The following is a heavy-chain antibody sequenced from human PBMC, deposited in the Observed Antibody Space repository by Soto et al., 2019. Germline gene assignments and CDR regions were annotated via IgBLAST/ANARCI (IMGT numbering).Heavy chain of an antibody. CDR1: GFTFSNYG. CDR2: IWFDGSNK. Sequence: GGSLRLSCAASGFTFSNYGMHWVRKAPGNGLEWVSVIWFDGSNKYYADSVKGRFTISRDNSKNTLYLQMNSLRAEDTSVFYCARLGVGGSGLDYWGQGT. CDR3: ARLGVGGSGLDY. V-gene: IGHV3-33*01. J-gene: IGHJ4*02. D-gene: IGHD3-16*01.